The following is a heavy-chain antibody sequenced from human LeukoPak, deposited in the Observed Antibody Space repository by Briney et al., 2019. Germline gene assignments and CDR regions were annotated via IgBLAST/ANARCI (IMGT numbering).Heavy chain of an antibody. Sequence: ASVKVSCKASGYIFTDYYMHWVRQAPGQGPEWMGWISGFTGNTNYAEKFQGRITMTTDTSTNTAYMELRSLTSDDKAVYYCAREEDGSYFHYWAQGALVTVSS. CDR2: ISGFTGNT. J-gene: IGHJ1*01. D-gene: IGHD1-26*01. CDR3: AREEDGSYFHY. V-gene: IGHV1-18*04. CDR1: GYIFTDYY.